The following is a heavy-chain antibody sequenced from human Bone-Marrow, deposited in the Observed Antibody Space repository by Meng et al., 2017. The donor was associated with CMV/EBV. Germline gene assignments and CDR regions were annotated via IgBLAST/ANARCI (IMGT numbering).Heavy chain of an antibody. D-gene: IGHD5-12*01. J-gene: IGHJ5*02. V-gene: IGHV1-18*01. CDR3: ARDLGYSGYDWEGSWFDP. CDR1: GYTFTSYG. Sequence: ASVKVSCKASGYTFTSYGISWVRQAPGHGLEWMGWISVYNGNTNYAQKIEGRVTMTTDTSTSTAYMELRSLRSDDTAVYYCARDLGYSGYDWEGSWFDPWGQGTLVTVSS. CDR2: ISVYNGNT.